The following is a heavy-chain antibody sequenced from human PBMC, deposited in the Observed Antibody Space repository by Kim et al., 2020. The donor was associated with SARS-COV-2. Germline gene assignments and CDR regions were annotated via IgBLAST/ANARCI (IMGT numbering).Heavy chain of an antibody. CDR2: IYPGDSDT. CDR3: ARSLRYFDRQFYYYYGMDV. CDR1: GYSFTSYW. D-gene: IGHD3-9*01. V-gene: IGHV5-51*01. Sequence: GESLKISCKGSGYSFTSYWIGWVRQMPGKGLEWMGIIYPGDSDTRYSPSFQGQVTISADKSISTAYLQWSSLKASDTAMYYCARSLRYFDRQFYYYYGMDVWGQGTTVTVSS. J-gene: IGHJ6*02.